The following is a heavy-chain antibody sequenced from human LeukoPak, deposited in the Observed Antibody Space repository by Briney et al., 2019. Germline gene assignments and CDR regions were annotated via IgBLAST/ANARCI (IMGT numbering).Heavy chain of an antibody. J-gene: IGHJ4*02. D-gene: IGHD3-22*01. CDR1: GGSISTYS. V-gene: IGHV4-59*08. CDR2: IYYSGTP. Sequence: SETLSLTCTVSGGSISTYSWSWIRQHPGKGLEWIGYIYYSGTPNYDSSLKSRVTISVDTSKNQFSLKLSSVTAADTAVYYCARLDSSGYYVDYWGQGTLVTVSS. CDR3: ARLDSSGYYVDY.